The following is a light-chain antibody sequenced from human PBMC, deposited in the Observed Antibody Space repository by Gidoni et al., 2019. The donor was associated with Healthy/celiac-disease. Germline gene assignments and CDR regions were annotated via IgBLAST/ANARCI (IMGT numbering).Light chain of an antibody. CDR3: QAWDSSTVV. CDR2: QDS. CDR1: KLGDKY. Sequence: SYELTQPPSVSVTQGQTASITCSGAKLGDKYACWYQQKPAQSPVLVIYQDSKRPSGIPERFSGANSGNTATLTISGTQAMDEADYYCQAWDSSTVVFGGGTKLTVL. J-gene: IGLJ2*01. V-gene: IGLV3-1*01.